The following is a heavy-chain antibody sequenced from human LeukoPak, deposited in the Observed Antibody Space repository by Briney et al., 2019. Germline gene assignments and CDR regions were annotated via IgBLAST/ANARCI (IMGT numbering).Heavy chain of an antibody. V-gene: IGHV1-69*05. J-gene: IGHJ4*02. CDR3: ARAYITLCSNCALDY. D-gene: IGHD4-11*01. CDR2: IIPIFGTA. CDR1: GGTFSSYA. Sequence: ASVKVSCKASGGTFSSYAISWVRQAPGQGLEWMGGIIPIFGTANYAQKFQGRVTITTDESTSTAYMELSSLRSEDTAVYYCARAYITLCSNCALDYWGQGTLVTVSS.